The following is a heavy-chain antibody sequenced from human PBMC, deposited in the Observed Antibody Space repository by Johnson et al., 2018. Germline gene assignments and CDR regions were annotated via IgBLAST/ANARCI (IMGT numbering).Heavy chain of an antibody. Sequence: QLVQSGGGVVQPGRSLRLSCAASGFTFSSYVMHWVRQAPGKGLEWVGRIKSKTDGGTTDYAAPVKGRFTISRDDSKNTLYLQMNSLKTEDTAVYYCTKERGHVAWELLTHAFDIWGQGTMVTVSS. J-gene: IGHJ3*02. CDR3: TKERGHVAWELLTHAFDI. V-gene: IGHV3-15*01. D-gene: IGHD1-26*01. CDR2: IKSKTDGGTT. CDR1: GFTFSSYV.